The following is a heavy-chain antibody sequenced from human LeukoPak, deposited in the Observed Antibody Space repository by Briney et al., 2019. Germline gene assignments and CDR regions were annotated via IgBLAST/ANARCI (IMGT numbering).Heavy chain of an antibody. Sequence: NRGEPLKISCKGSGYSFTNYWIGWVRQMPGKGLEWMGIIYPGDSDTKYSPSFQGQVTISADKSISTAYLQWSSLKASDTAMYYCARQRVLVSSMDVWGQGITVTVSS. J-gene: IGHJ6*02. D-gene: IGHD6-13*01. CDR3: ARQRVLVSSMDV. CDR2: IYPGDSDT. V-gene: IGHV5-51*01. CDR1: GYSFTNYW.